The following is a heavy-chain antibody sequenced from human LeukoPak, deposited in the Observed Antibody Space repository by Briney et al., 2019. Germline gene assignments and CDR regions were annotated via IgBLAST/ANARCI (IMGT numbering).Heavy chain of an antibody. J-gene: IGHJ4*02. CDR3: AALGSGSYSLDY. CDR2: IIPILGIA. Sequence: SVKVSCKASGGTFSSYAISWVRQAPGQGLEWMGRIIPILGIANYAQKFQGRVTITADKSTSTAYMELSSLRSEDTAVYYCAALGSGSYSLDYWGQGTLVTVSS. D-gene: IGHD3-10*01. CDR1: GGTFSSYA. V-gene: IGHV1-69*04.